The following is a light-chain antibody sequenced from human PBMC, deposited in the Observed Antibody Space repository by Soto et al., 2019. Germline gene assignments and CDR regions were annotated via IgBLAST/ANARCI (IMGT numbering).Light chain of an antibody. Sequence: QSVLTQLASVSGSPGQSSTISRIGTRSDVCGYNYVSWHQQHPGKAPKLMINDAYERPLGVSNRFSRPKSANTASLTISGLQNEYVADYYCRSYTDDRSYVFGSGTKVTVL. CDR1: RSDVCGYNY. V-gene: IGLV2-14*03. CDR3: RSYTDDRSYV. J-gene: IGLJ1*01. CDR2: DAY.